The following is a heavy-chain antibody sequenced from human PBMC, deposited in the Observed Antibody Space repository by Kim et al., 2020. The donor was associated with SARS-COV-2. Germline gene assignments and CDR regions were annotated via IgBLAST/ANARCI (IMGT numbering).Heavy chain of an antibody. D-gene: IGHD4-17*01. CDR3: AGTTVVTPL. V-gene: IGHV4-38-2*02. Sequence: SETLSLTCTVSGYSISSGYYWGWIRQPPGKGLEWIGSIYHSGSTYYNTSLKSRVTISVDTSKNQFSLKLSSVTAADTAVYYCAGTTVVTPLWGQGTLVTVSS. J-gene: IGHJ4*02. CDR2: IYHSGST. CDR1: GYSISSGYY.